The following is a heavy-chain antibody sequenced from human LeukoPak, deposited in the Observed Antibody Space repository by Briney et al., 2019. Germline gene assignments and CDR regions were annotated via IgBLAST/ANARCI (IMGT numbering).Heavy chain of an antibody. J-gene: IGHJ4*02. Sequence: PGGSLRLSCAASGFTFSSYAMYWVRQAPGKGLEWVGVIWNDGSDKEYGDSVKGRFTISRDNSRNTLYLQMNSLRDEDTAVYYCARDARVDSSGFLGFIDYWGQGSLVTESS. V-gene: IGHV3-33*01. D-gene: IGHD3-22*01. CDR2: IWNDGSDK. CDR3: ARDARVDSSGFLGFIDY. CDR1: GFTFSSYA.